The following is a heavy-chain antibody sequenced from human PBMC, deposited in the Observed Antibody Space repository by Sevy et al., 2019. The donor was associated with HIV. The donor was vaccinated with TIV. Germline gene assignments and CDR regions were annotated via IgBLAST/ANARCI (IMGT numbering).Heavy chain of an antibody. J-gene: IGHJ4*02. CDR1: GFTFNTYA. CDR2: ISGSGYST. D-gene: IGHD3-22*01. Sequence: GGSLRLSCAASGFTFNTYAMSWVRQAPGKGLEWVSGISGSGYSTYYADSVKGRFTSSRDNSKNTLSMQMNSLRAEDTAVYYCAKESPGYNYDSSGSLDYWGQGTLVTVSS. CDR3: AKESPGYNYDSSGSLDY. V-gene: IGHV3-23*01.